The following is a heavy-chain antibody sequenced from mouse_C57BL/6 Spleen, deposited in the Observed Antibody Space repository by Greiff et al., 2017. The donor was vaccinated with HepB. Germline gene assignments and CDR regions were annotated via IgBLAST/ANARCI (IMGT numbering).Heavy chain of an antibody. CDR3: TRITTVVEGAWFAY. CDR2: IDPETGGT. D-gene: IGHD1-1*01. V-gene: IGHV1-15*01. J-gene: IGHJ3*01. CDR1: GYTFTDYE. Sequence: VKLMESGAELVRPGASVTLSCKASGYTFTDYEMHWVKQTPVHGLEWIGAIDPETGGTAYNQKFKGKAILTADKSSSTAYMELRSLTSEDSAVYYCTRITTVVEGAWFAYWGQGTLVTVSA.